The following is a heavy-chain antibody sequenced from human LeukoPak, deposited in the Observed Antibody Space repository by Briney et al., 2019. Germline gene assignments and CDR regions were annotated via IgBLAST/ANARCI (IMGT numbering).Heavy chain of an antibody. V-gene: IGHV4-59*01. CDR1: GGSISSYY. J-gene: IGHJ4*02. Sequence: SETLSLTCTVPGGSISSYYWSWIRQPPGKGLEWIGYIYYSGSTNYNPSLKSRVTISVDTSKNQFSLKLSSVTAADTAVYYCATSDYGDYKLDYWGQGTLVTVSS. D-gene: IGHD4-17*01. CDR3: ATSDYGDYKLDY. CDR2: IYYSGST.